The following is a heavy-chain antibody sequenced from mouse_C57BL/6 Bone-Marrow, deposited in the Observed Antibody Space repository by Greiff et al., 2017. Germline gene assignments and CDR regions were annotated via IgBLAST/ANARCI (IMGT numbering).Heavy chain of an antibody. J-gene: IGHJ1*03. Sequence: EVKVVESGGGLVQPGGSLSLSCAASGFTFTDYYMSWVRQPPGKALEWLGFIRNKANGYTTEYSASVKGRFTISRDNSQSILYLQMNALRAEESATYYCARSPYYYGSSYGWYFDVWGTGTTVTVSS. D-gene: IGHD1-1*01. CDR1: GFTFTDYY. V-gene: IGHV7-3*01. CDR3: ARSPYYYGSSYGWYFDV. CDR2: IRNKANGYTT.